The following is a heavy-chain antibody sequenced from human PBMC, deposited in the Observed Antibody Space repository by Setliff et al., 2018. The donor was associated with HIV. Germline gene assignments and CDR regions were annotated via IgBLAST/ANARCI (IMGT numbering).Heavy chain of an antibody. J-gene: IGHJ3*02. CDR1: GYSFTTYW. CDR2: IYPADSDT. CDR3: ANSHSAYFVDAFDI. V-gene: IGHV5-51*01. D-gene: IGHD3-22*01. Sequence: GESLKISCKGSGYSFTTYWIGWVRQMPGKGLEWMGIIYPADSDTNYSPSFQGHVTISADKSSSTAYLQWSSLKASDTAMYYCANSHSAYFVDAFDIWGQGTMVTVSS.